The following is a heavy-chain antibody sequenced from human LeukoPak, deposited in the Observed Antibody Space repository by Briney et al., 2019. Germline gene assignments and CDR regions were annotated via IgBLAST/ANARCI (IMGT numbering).Heavy chain of an antibody. CDR2: INGSGGGT. CDR3: ARDTDDLDI. J-gene: IGHJ3*02. CDR1: GYTFTDYY. V-gene: IGHV1-46*01. Sequence: ASVKVSCKASGYTFTDYYIHWVRRAPGQGLEWMGIINGSGGGTTYAQKCQGRVTTTRDTSTSTAYMELSSLGSEDTAVYYCARDTDDLDIWGQGTMVTVSS.